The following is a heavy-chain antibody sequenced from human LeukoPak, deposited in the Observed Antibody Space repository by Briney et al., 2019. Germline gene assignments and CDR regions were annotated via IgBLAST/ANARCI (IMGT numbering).Heavy chain of an antibody. CDR2: ISNSDNTI. CDR3: ARVWGEYGYSPGY. D-gene: IGHD5-18*01. CDR1: GFTFSDYY. Sequence: GGSLRLSCAASGFTFSDYYMIWIRQAPGKGLEWVSYISNSDNTIYYADSVKGRFIISRDNTKNSLFLQMNSLRDEDTAVYYCARVWGEYGYSPGYWGQGTLVTVSS. J-gene: IGHJ4*02. V-gene: IGHV3-11*01.